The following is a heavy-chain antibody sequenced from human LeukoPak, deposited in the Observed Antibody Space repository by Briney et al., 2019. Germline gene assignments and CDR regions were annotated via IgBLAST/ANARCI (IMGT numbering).Heavy chain of an antibody. Sequence: SETLSLTCTVSGGSISSYYWSWIRQPAGKGLEWIGRIYTSGSTNYNPSLKSRVTMSVDTSKNQFSLKLSSVTAADTAVYYCARSSSSPRGSSAFDIWGQGTMVTVSS. CDR2: IYTSGST. CDR3: ARSSSSPRGSSAFDI. CDR1: GGSISSYY. D-gene: IGHD6-6*01. J-gene: IGHJ3*02. V-gene: IGHV4-4*07.